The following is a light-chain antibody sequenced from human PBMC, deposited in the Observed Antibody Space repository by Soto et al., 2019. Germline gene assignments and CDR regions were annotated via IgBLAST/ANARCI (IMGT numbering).Light chain of an antibody. CDR2: DAS. Sequence: EIGWPQSTATLSLSPGERATLPCVASQYTTIYLAWYQQKPGQAPSLLIHDASNRAPGIPARFSGSGSGTEFTLIISSLQSEDSAVYYCQQYNSWLWTFGQGTKVDIK. CDR1: QYTTIY. V-gene: IGKV3-11*01. J-gene: IGKJ1*01. CDR3: QQYNSWLWT.